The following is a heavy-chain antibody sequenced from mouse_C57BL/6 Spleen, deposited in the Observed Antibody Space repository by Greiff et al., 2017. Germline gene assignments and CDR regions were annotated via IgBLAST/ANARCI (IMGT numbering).Heavy chain of an antibody. V-gene: IGHV1-69*01. D-gene: IGHD3-3*01. CDR2: IDPSDSYT. CDR3: ARKGRSYYVDN. J-gene: IGHJ2*01. CDR1: GYTFISYW. Sequence: QVQLQQPGAELVMPGASVKLSCKASGYTFISYWMHWVKQRPGQGLEWIGEIDPSDSYTNSNQKLKGKSTLTVDKSSSTAYMQLSSRTYEDSAVYYCARKGRSYYVDNGGQGTTLTVSA.